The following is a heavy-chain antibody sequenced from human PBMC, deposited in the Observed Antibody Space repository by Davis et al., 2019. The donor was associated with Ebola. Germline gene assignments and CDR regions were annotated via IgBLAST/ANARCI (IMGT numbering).Heavy chain of an antibody. J-gene: IGHJ4*02. D-gene: IGHD3-3*01. Sequence: ASVKVSCKASGYTFTSYYMHWVRQAPGQGLEWMGIINPSGGSTSYAQKFQGRVTMTTDTSTSTAYMELRSLRSDDTAVYYCARDPRITDYDFWSGYAPDYWGQGTLVTVSS. V-gene: IGHV1-46*01. CDR2: INPSGGST. CDR3: ARDPRITDYDFWSGYAPDY. CDR1: GYTFTSYY.